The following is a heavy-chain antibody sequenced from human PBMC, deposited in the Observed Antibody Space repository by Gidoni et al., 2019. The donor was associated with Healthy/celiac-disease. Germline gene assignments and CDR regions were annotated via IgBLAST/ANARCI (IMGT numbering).Heavy chain of an antibody. CDR3: ARDSGGYNYYYGMDV. V-gene: IGHV3-33*01. J-gene: IGHJ6*02. CDR2: IWYYGSNK. Sequence: QVQLVESGGGVVQPGRSLRLSWAAAGFTFSSYGMHWVRQAPGKGLEWVAVIWYYGSNKYYAASVKGRFTISRDNSKNTLYLQMNSLRAEDTAVYYCARDSGGYNYYYGMDVWGQGTTVTVSS. D-gene: IGHD2-8*02. CDR1: GFTFSSYG.